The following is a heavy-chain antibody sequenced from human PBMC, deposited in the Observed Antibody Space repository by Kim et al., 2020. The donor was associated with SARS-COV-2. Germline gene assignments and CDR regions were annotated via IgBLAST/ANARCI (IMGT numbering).Heavy chain of an antibody. Sequence: ASVKVSCKVSGYTLTELSMHWVRQAPGKGLEWMGGFDPEDGETIYAQKFQGRVTMTEDTSTDTAYMELSSLRSEDTAVYYCATLYDILTAGAPLSGKVVWGEGTTLTASS. CDR2: FDPEDGET. J-gene: IGHJ6*02. CDR3: ATLYDILTAGAPLSGKVV. D-gene: IGHD3-9*01. CDR1: GYTLTELS. V-gene: IGHV1-24*01.